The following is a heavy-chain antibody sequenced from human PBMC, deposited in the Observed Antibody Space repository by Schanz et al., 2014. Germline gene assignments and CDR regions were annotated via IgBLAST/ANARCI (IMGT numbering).Heavy chain of an antibody. CDR3: AKGRFGELSAFDI. V-gene: IGHV3-7*02. CDR1: GFTFSNYW. CDR2: IKQDESEK. J-gene: IGHJ3*02. Sequence: EVQLVESGGGWVQPGGSLRLSCAASGFTFSNYWMTWVRQAPGKGLEWVANIKQDESEKYYVDSVKGRFTISRDNAKNSLFLHMNSLRAEDTAVYYCAKGRFGELSAFDIWGQGTMVTVSS. D-gene: IGHD3-10*01.